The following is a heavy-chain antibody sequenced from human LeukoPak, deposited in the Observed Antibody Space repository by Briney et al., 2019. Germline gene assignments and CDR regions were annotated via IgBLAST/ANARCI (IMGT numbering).Heavy chain of an antibody. Sequence: SETLSLTCTVSGVSITSRTNYWGWIRQPPGKGLEWIGSIYSSGTTYYNPSLKSRVTISEDTSKNRFSLELSSVTAADTAVYYCARHRRGTYYSAFDIWGQGTMVTVPT. D-gene: IGHD1-26*01. CDR1: GVSITSRTNY. J-gene: IGHJ3*02. CDR3: ARHRRGTYYSAFDI. CDR2: IYSSGTT. V-gene: IGHV4-39*01.